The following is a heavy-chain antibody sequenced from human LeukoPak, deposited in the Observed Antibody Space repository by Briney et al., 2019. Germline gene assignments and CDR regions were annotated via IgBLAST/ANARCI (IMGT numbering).Heavy chain of an antibody. Sequence: SETLSLTCTVSGGSISSYYWTWIRQPPGKGLEWIGYIYYSGSTNYNPSLKSRVTISVDTSKNQFSLKLSSVTAADTAVYYCARDLSVTTRDDAFDIWGQGTMVTASS. CDR2: IYYSGST. J-gene: IGHJ3*02. V-gene: IGHV4-59*01. D-gene: IGHD5-18*01. CDR3: ARDLSVTTRDDAFDI. CDR1: GGSISSYY.